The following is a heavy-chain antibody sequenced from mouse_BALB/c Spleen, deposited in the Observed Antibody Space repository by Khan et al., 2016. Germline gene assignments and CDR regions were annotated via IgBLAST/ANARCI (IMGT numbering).Heavy chain of an antibody. V-gene: IGHV6-6*02. J-gene: IGHJ1*01. CDR3: TGGNPWYFDV. Sequence: EVKLEESGGGLVQPGGSMKFSCEASGFTFSNYWMSWVRQSPQKGLEWVAEIRLRSDNYTTHYAESVKGSFTISRDDSKSRLFLQMNSLRAEDTGIYYCTGGNPWYFDVWGAGNTVTVSS. CDR2: IRLRSDNYTT. D-gene: IGHD1-1*02. CDR1: GFTFSNYW.